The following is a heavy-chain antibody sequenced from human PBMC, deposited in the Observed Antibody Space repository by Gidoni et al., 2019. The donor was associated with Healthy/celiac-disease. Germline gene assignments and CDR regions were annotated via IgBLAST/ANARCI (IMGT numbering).Heavy chain of an antibody. D-gene: IGHD1-26*01. CDR2: IYSGGST. CDR1: GFTVSSNY. J-gene: IGHJ3*02. V-gene: IGHV3-53*01. Sequence: EVQLVASGGGLIQPGGSLSLSCAASGFTVSSNYMSWVRQAPGKGLEWVAVIYSGGSTDYADDVKGRFTISRDNSKNTRYRKMNSRRAEDTAVYYCARAPGRHDAFDIWGQGTMVTVSS. CDR3: ARAPGRHDAFDI.